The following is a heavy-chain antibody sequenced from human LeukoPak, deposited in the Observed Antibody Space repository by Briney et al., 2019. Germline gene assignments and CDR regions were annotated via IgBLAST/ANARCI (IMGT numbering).Heavy chain of an antibody. CDR2: IRYDGSNK. Sequence: GGSLRLSCAASGFTFSSYGMHWVRQAPGKGLEWVAFIRYDGSNKYYADSVKGRFTISRDNSKNTLYLQMNSLRAEDMAVYYCAKGSRCSSTSCYMFDFDYWGQGTLVTVSS. D-gene: IGHD2-2*02. J-gene: IGHJ4*02. CDR3: AKGSRCSSTSCYMFDFDY. CDR1: GFTFSSYG. V-gene: IGHV3-30*02.